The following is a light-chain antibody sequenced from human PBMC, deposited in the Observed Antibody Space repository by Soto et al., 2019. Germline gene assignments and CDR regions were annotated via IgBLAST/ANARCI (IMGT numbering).Light chain of an antibody. CDR2: DAS. CDR1: QSISSW. V-gene: IGKV1-5*01. Sequence: DIQMTQSPSTLSASVGDRVTITCRASQSISSWLAWYQQKPGKAPKLLIYDASSLESGVPSRFIGSGSGTEFTLSISSLQPDDFASYDCQRIGVGQGTKVEIK. J-gene: IGKJ1*01. CDR3: QRIG.